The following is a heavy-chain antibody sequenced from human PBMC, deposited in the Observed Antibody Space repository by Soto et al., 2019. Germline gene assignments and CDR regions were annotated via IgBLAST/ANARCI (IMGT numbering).Heavy chain of an antibody. D-gene: IGHD6-13*01. CDR1: GGYISSYY. CDR3: ARGSKAAVGAAFDV. V-gene: IGHV4-59*12. J-gene: IGHJ3*01. Sequence: QVQLRESGPGLVKPSETLSLTCNVSGGYISSYYWGWIRQSPGKGLEFSGFIYSSGYTNYNTSLGGPVTISVDTSKNQFSLNLRSVPAADTAMYYCARGSKAAVGAAFDVWGQGTRVTVFS. CDR2: IYSSGYT.